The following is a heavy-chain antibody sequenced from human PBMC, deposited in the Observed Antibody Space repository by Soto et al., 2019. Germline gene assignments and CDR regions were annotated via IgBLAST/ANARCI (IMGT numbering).Heavy chain of an antibody. CDR3: AKVHSDFWSGYSLAHFDY. CDR1: GFTFSSYA. D-gene: IGHD3-3*01. Sequence: GGSLRLSCAASGFTFSSYAMSWARQAPGKGLEWVSAISGSGGSTYYADSVKGRFTISRDNSKNTLYLQMNSLRAEDTAVYYIAKVHSDFWSGYSLAHFDYWGQGTLVTVSS. V-gene: IGHV3-23*01. CDR2: ISGSGGST. J-gene: IGHJ4*02.